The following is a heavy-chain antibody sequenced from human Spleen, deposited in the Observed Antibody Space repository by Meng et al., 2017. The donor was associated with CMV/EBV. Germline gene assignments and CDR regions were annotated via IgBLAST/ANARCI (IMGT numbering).Heavy chain of an antibody. V-gene: IGHV1-2*02. CDR3: ARVYYGAAGY. CDR2: INPNSGDT. Sequence: ASVKVSCKASEYTFTGFYMHWVRQAPGQGLEWMGWINPNSGDTNYAQKFQGRLTMTRDTSISTAYMELSRLRSDDTAVYYCARVYYGAAGYWGQGTLVTVSS. CDR1: EYTFTGFY. D-gene: IGHD4-17*01. J-gene: IGHJ4*02.